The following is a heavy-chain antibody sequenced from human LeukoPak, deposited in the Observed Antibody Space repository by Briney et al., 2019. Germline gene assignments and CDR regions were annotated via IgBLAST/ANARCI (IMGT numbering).Heavy chain of an antibody. CDR3: ARSGLELTPYGMDV. V-gene: IGHV3-13*01. J-gene: IGHJ6*02. Sequence: PGGSLRLSCAASGFTFSSYDMHWVRQATGKGLEWVSAIGTAGDTYYPGSVKGRFTISRENAKNSLYLQMNSLRAEDTAVYYCARSGLELTPYGMDVWGQGTTVTVSS. CDR2: IGTAGDT. D-gene: IGHD1-7*01. CDR1: GFTFSSYD.